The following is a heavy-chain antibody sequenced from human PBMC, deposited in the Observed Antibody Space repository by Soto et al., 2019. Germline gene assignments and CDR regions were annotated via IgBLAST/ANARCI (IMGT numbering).Heavy chain of an antibody. CDR3: GRGRPIMITGTTANWFDP. Sequence: WETLSLTCTVSGGSISSYYWSCIRQPPGKGLEWIGYIYYSGSTNYNPSLKSRVTISVDTSKNQFSLKLSSVTAADTAVYYCGRGRPIMITGTTANWFDPWGQGTLVTVS. D-gene: IGHD1-7*01. CDR2: IYYSGST. CDR1: GGSISSYY. J-gene: IGHJ5*02. V-gene: IGHV4-59*12.